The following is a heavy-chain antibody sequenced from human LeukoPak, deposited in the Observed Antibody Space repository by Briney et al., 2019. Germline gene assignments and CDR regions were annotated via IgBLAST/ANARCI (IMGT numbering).Heavy chain of an antibody. CDR3: ANQYSSSWHYKY. J-gene: IGHJ4*02. CDR1: GYTFTGYY. V-gene: IGHV1-2*06. CDR2: INPNSGDT. Sequence: ASVKVSCKASGYTFTGYYMHWVRQAPGQGLEWMGRINPNSGDTNYAQKFQGRVTMTRDTSISTAYKELSRLRSDDTAVYYCANQYSSSWHYKYWGQGTLVTVSS. D-gene: IGHD6-13*01.